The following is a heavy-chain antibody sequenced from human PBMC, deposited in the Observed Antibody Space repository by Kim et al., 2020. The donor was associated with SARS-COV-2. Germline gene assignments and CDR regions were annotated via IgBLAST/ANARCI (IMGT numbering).Heavy chain of an antibody. CDR1: GFTFRTYD. Sequence: GGSLRLSCAASGFTFRTYDMNWVRQAPGKGLEWVSSISGSSGHIYYVDSVRGRFVVSRDNSKTSLYLQMDSLRAEDTAVYYCASRSPPARYNGMDVWGQG. CDR3: ASRSPPARYNGMDV. D-gene: IGHD3-9*01. V-gene: IGHV3-21*01. J-gene: IGHJ6*02. CDR2: ISGSSGHI.